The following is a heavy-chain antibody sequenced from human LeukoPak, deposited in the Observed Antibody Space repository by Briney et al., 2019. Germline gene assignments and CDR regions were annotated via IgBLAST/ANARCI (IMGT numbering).Heavy chain of an antibody. D-gene: IGHD6-13*01. Sequence: PGGSLRLSCAASGFTVSSNYMSWVRQAPGKGLEWVSVIYSGGSTYYADSVKGRFTISRDNSKNTLYLQMNSLRAEDTAVYYCARVAYSSSSSDYWGQGTLVTVSS. CDR2: IYSGGST. CDR3: ARVAYSSSSSDY. CDR1: GFTVSSNY. V-gene: IGHV3-66*01. J-gene: IGHJ4*02.